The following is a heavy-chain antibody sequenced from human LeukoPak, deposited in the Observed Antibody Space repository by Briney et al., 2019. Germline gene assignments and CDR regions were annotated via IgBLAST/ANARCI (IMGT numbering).Heavy chain of an antibody. D-gene: IGHD2-2*01. V-gene: IGHV4-39*01. CDR2: IYYTGST. Sequence: PSQTLSLTCTVSGGSISSGGYYWSWIRQPPGKGLEWIVSIYYTGSTYYNPSLRSRVTISVDTSKNQFALKLTSVTAADTAVYYCAQSLGSRRWIGNWFDSWGQGTLVTASS. CDR3: AQSLGSRRWIGNWFDS. J-gene: IGHJ5*01. CDR1: GGSISSGGYY.